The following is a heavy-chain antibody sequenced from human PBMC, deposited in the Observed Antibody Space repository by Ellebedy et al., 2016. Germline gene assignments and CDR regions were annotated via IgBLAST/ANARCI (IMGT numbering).Heavy chain of an antibody. CDR1: GGSTTSSSYN. CDR2: YSGST. D-gene: IGHD4-23*01. Sequence: SETLSLTXAVSGGSTTSSSYNWVWIHYSGSTYSNPSLKSRVTMSVDTSKNQFSLKLSSVTAADTAVYYCARGTYGGNSGWFNPWGQGTLVTVSS. V-gene: IGHV4-39*07. CDR3: ARGTYGGNSGWFNP. J-gene: IGHJ5*02.